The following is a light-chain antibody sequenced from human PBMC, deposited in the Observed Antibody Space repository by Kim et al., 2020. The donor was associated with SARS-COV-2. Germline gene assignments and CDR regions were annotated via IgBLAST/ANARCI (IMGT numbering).Light chain of an antibody. CDR2: KAS. V-gene: IGKV1-5*03. J-gene: IGKJ2*01. CDR1: QSVSSW. Sequence: DIQMTQSPSTLSASVGDRVTITCRASQSVSSWLAWYQQKPGKAPKLLIYKASTLEGGVPSRFSGRGSGTEFTLTINSLQPDDFATYSCQQYVSHPYTFGQGTNLEI. CDR3: QQYVSHPYT.